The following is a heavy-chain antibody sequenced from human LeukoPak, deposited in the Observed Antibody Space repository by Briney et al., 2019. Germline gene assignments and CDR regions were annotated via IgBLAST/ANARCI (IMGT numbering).Heavy chain of an antibody. CDR2: ISGSGGST. V-gene: IGHV3-23*01. J-gene: IGHJ6*02. D-gene: IGHD1-26*01. CDR3: AKNSGSFYYYGMDV. CDR1: GLSFSIYA. Sequence: GGSLRLSCAASGLSFSIYAMSWVRQAPGKGLEWVSAISGSGGSTYYPDFVKGRFTISRDNSKNTLFLQMNSLRAEDTAVYYCAKNSGSFYYYGMDVWGQGTTVTVSS.